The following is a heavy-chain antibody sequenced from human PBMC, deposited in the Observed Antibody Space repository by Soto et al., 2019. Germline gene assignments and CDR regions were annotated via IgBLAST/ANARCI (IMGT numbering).Heavy chain of an antibody. CDR2: INAGGTNS. CDR1: GFTFSSYA. CDR3: AKKISTSGCAFDH. V-gene: IGHV3-23*01. D-gene: IGHD3-22*01. J-gene: IGHJ4*02. Sequence: PGGSLRLSCAASGFTFSSYAMSWVRQAPGRGLEWVSGINAGGTNSYYADSVKGRFTISRDNSKGTLYLQVNSLRAEDTAVYYCAKKISTSGCAFDHWGQGSVVTVYS.